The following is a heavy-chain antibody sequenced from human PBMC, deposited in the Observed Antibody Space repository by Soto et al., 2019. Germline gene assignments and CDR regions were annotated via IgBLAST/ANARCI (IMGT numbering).Heavy chain of an antibody. V-gene: IGHV1-69*01. CDR1: GGTFSSYA. J-gene: IGHJ6*02. Sequence: QVQLVQSGAEVKKPGSSVKVSCKASGGTFSSYAISWVRQAPGQGLEWMGGIIPISETTNYAQKFQGRVTITADESKSTAYMELSSLRSGDTAVYYCARSQGSSTSLEIYYYYYYGMDVWGQGTMVTVSS. D-gene: IGHD2-2*01. CDR3: ARSQGSSTSLEIYYYYYYGMDV. CDR2: IIPISETT.